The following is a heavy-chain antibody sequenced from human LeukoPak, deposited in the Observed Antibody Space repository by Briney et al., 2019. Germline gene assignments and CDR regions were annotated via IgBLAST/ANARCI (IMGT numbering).Heavy chain of an antibody. V-gene: IGHV4-39*07. CDR3: ARDHPLFGVVSSFDY. Sequence: SETLSLTCTVSGGSISSSSYYWGWIRQPPGKGLEWIGSIYYSGSTYYNPSLKSRVTISVDTSKNQFSLKLSSVTAADTAVYYCARDHPLFGVVSSFDYWGQGTLVTVSS. CDR2: IYYSGST. CDR1: GGSISSSSYY. D-gene: IGHD3-3*01. J-gene: IGHJ4*02.